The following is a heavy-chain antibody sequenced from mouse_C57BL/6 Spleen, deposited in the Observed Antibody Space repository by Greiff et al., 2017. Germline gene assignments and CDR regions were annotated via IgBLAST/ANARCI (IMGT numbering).Heavy chain of an antibody. CDR3: ARSGYYYGSRGYAMDY. Sequence: QVQLQQSGPELVKPGASVKISCKASGYAFISSWMNWVKQRPGKGLEWIGRIYPGDGDTNYNGKFKGKATLTADKSSSTAYMQLSSLTSEDSAVYFCARSGYYYGSRGYAMDYWGQGTSVTVSS. CDR1: GYAFISSW. V-gene: IGHV1-82*01. CDR2: IYPGDGDT. J-gene: IGHJ4*01. D-gene: IGHD1-1*01.